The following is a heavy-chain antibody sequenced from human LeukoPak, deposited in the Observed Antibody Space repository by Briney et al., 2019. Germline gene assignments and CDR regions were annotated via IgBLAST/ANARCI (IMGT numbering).Heavy chain of an antibody. CDR3: ARDIGYYDYVWGSYRPGAFDI. V-gene: IGHV4-39*07. CDR1: GGSISSSSYY. J-gene: IGHJ3*02. Sequence: PSETLSLTCTVSGGSISSSSYYWGWIRQPPGKGLEWIGSIYYSGSTYYNPSLKSRVTISVDTSKNQFSLKLSSVTAADTAVYYCARDIGYYDYVWGSYRPGAFDIWGQGTMVTVSS. CDR2: IYYSGST. D-gene: IGHD3-16*02.